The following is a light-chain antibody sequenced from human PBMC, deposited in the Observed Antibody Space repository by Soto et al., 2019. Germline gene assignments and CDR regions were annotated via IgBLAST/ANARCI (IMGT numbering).Light chain of an antibody. CDR1: KLGDKF. V-gene: IGLV3-1*01. J-gene: IGLJ2*01. CDR2: EDR. Sequence: SYELTQSPSVSVSPGQTASITCSGDKLGDKFAYWYQQKPGQSPVVVIYEDRKRPSGIPERFSGSNSGNTATLTISGTQAMDEADYYCQAWDSSSVVFGGGTKHTVL. CDR3: QAWDSSSVV.